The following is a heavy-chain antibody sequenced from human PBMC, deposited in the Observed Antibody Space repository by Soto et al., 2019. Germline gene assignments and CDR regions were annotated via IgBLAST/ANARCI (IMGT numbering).Heavy chain of an antibody. CDR3: AKDFYETSGYRGFFDY. Sequence: EVQLLESGGGLVQPGGSLRLSCATSGFTLSSYAMTWVRQAPGKGLDWVSAISGGGGLTYYADSVKGRFTVSRDTCKNTLYLQMNNLRAEDTAVYYCAKDFYETSGYRGFFDYWGQGTLVSVSS. D-gene: IGHD3-22*01. CDR1: GFTLSSYA. CDR2: ISGGGGLT. V-gene: IGHV3-23*01. J-gene: IGHJ4*02.